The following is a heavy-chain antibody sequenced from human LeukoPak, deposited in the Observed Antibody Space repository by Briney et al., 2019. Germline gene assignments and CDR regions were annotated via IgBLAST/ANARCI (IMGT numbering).Heavy chain of an antibody. V-gene: IGHV3-23*01. CDR1: GFTFSSYA. J-gene: IGHJ4*02. CDR3: AKDQGVRSYYYGSSGYPVY. D-gene: IGHD3-22*01. CDR2: ISGRGGSI. Sequence: GGSLRLSCAASGFTFSSYAMSWVRQAPGKGLEWVSAISGRGGSIYYADPVKGRFTISRDNSKNPLYLQMNSLRAEDTAVYCCAKDQGVRSYYYGSSGYPVYWGQGALVTVSS.